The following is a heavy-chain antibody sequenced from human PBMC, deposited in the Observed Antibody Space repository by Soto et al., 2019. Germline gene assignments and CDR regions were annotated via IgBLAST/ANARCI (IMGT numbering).Heavy chain of an antibody. V-gene: IGHV1-46*03. CDR3: ARGRATYYYDSSGYLDAFDI. CDR1: GYTFTSYY. CDR2: INPSGGST. Sequence: QVQLVQSGAEVKKPGASVKVSCKASGYTFTSYYMHWVRQAPGQGLEWMGIINPSGGSTSYAQKFQGRVTMTRDTSTSTVYMELSSLRSEDTAVYYCARGRATYYYDSSGYLDAFDIWGQGTMVTVSS. J-gene: IGHJ3*02. D-gene: IGHD3-22*01.